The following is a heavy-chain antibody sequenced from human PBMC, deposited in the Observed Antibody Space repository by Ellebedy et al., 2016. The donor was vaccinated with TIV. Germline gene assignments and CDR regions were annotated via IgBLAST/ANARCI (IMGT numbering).Heavy chain of an antibody. CDR3: AKRKDPDIVVLVDAFDV. V-gene: IGHV3-30-3*01. Sequence: GESLKISCAASGFIFSSYAMHWVRQAPGKGLEWVAVISYDGNKKSYADSVKVRFTISRDNSKNTLYLQLDSLRAEDTATYYCAKRKDPDIVVLVDAFDVWGQGTMVTVSS. D-gene: IGHD2-2*01. CDR1: GFIFSSYA. CDR2: ISYDGNKK. J-gene: IGHJ3*01.